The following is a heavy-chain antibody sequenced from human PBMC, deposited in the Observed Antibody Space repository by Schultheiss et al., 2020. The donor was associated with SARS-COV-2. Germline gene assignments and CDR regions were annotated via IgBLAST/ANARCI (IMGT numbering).Heavy chain of an antibody. D-gene: IGHD4-23*01. CDR2: INPNSDGT. V-gene: IGHV1-2*02. CDR1: GYTFTGYY. Sequence: ASVKVSCKASGYTFTGYYMHWVRQAPGQGLEWMGWINPNSDGTNYAQRFQGRVTMTSDTSISTAYMELSRLKSDDTAVYYCARGGVVTLYFGFDPWGQGTLVTVSS. CDR3: ARGGVVTLYFGFDP. J-gene: IGHJ5*02.